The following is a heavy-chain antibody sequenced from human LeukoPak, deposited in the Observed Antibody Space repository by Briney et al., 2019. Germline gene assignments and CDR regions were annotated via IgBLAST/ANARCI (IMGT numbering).Heavy chain of an antibody. V-gene: IGHV4-59*01. CDR2: IYYSGST. CDR3: ARDARVQKWFGELLKTTTYYFDY. J-gene: IGHJ4*02. Sequence: SETLSLTCTVSGGSISSYYWSWIRQPPGKGLEWIGYIYYSGSTNYNPSLKSRVTISVDTSKNQFSLKLSSVTAADTAMYYCARDARVQKWFGELLKTTTYYFDYWGQGTLVTVSS. CDR1: GGSISSYY. D-gene: IGHD3-10*01.